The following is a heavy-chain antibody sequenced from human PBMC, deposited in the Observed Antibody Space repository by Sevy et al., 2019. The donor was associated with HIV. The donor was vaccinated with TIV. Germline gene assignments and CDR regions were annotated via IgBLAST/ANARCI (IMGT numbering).Heavy chain of an antibody. J-gene: IGHJ4*02. V-gene: IGHV5-51*01. Sequence: GESLKISCKGSGYSFTSYWIGWVRQMPGKGLEWMGIIYPGDSDTRYSPSFQGQVTISADKSISTAYLQWSSLKASDTAIYYCARGGEYSSSWYPGIFDYWGQGTLVTVSS. CDR3: ARGGEYSSSWYPGIFDY. CDR1: GYSFTSYW. D-gene: IGHD6-13*01. CDR2: IYPGDSDT.